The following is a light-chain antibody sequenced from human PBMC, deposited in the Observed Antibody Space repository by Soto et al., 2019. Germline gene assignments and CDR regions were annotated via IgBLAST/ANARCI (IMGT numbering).Light chain of an antibody. V-gene: IGKV3-11*01. Sequence: EIVLTQSPATLSLSPGERATLSCRASQSVNNYLAWYQQRPGQAPRLLIYDASNRATGIPARFSGSGSGTDFPLTIRSLEPEDFAVYYCQHRNNRPFSFGPGTKVDIK. CDR1: QSVNNY. CDR2: DAS. J-gene: IGKJ3*01. CDR3: QHRNNRPFS.